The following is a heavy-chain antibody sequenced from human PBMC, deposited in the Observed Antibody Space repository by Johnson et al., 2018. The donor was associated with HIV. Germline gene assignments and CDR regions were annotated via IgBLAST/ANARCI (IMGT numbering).Heavy chain of an antibody. CDR2: IRYDGSNT. CDR1: GFTFSSYG. V-gene: IGHV3-30*02. CDR3: AKVAVATAAGGVPLDI. D-gene: IGHD6-13*01. J-gene: IGHJ3*02. Sequence: QMMLVESGGGVVQPGGSLRLSCAASGFTFSSYGMHWVRQAPGKGLEWVAFIRYDGSNTYYADSVRGRFIISRDNSKNTLYLQMNSLRAEDTALYYCAKVAVATAAGGVPLDIWGPGTMVTVSA.